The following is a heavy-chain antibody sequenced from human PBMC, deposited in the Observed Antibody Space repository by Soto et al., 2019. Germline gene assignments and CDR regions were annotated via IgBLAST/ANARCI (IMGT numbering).Heavy chain of an antibody. J-gene: IGHJ4*02. CDR3: TTSVKTKVSG. Sequence: EVQLVESGGGLVKPGGSLRLSCAASGFSFTNAWMNWVRQAPGKGLEWVGRIKSKTDGETTDYAAPMKGRFTISRDDSKNTLYLQMDSLITEDTAVYYCTTSVKTKVSGWGQGTLVTVSS. D-gene: IGHD6-25*01. V-gene: IGHV3-15*07. CDR1: GFSFTNAW. CDR2: IKSKTDGETT.